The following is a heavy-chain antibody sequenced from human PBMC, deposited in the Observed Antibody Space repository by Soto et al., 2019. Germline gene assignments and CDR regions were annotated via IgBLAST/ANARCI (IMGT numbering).Heavy chain of an antibody. J-gene: IGHJ3*02. CDR2: IRSSGDST. CDR3: SNSALWGGDAFDI. D-gene: IGHD3-16*01. CDR1: GFTFSRYA. V-gene: IGHV3-23*01. Sequence: EVQLLESGGGLVQPGGSLRLSCAASGFTFSRYAMHWVRQAPGKGLEWVAAIRSSGDSTYYADSVKGRLTISRDNSKNTLSLHTHSLRAEDTVIYYRSNSALWGGDAFDIWGQGAMVTVSS.